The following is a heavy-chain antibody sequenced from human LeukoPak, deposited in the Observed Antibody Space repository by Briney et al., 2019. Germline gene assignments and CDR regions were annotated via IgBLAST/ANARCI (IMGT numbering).Heavy chain of an antibody. D-gene: IGHD3-9*01. J-gene: IGHJ6*02. Sequence: SETLSLTRTVSGGSISSSSYYWGWIRQPPGKSLEWIGSIYYSGSTYYNPSLKSRVTISVDTSKNQFSLKLSSVTAADTAVYYCAQPTIGIRYFDWPLPMDVWGQGTTVTVSS. CDR1: GGSISSSSYY. CDR3: AQPTIGIRYFDWPLPMDV. CDR2: IYYSGST. V-gene: IGHV4-39*01.